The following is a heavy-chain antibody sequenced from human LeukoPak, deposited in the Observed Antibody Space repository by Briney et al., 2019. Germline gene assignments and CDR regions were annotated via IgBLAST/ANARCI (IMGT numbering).Heavy chain of an antibody. V-gene: IGHV1-69*13. D-gene: IGHD3-22*01. J-gene: IGHJ4*02. CDR2: IIPIFGTA. CDR1: GGTFISYA. CDR3: AGGQLGYYYDSSGYYDY. Sequence: SVKVSCKASGGTFISYAISWVRQAPGQGLEWMGGIIPIFGTANYAQKFQGRVTITADESTSTAYMELSSLRSEDTAVYYCAGGQLGYYYDSSGYYDYWGQGTLVTVSS.